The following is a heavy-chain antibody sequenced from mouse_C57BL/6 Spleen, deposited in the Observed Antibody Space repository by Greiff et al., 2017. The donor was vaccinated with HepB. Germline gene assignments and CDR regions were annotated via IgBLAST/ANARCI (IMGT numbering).Heavy chain of an antibody. D-gene: IGHD1-1*01. CDR2: IYPGGGYT. CDR3: ARAGGSSLWYFDV. V-gene: IGHV1-63*01. Sequence: QVQLQQSGAELVRPGTSVKMSCKASGYTFTNYWIGWAKQRPGHGLEWIGDIYPGGGYTNYNEKFKGKATMTADKSSSTAYMQFSSLTSEDSAIYYCARAGGSSLWYFDVWGTGTTVTVSS. CDR1: GYTFTNYW. J-gene: IGHJ1*03.